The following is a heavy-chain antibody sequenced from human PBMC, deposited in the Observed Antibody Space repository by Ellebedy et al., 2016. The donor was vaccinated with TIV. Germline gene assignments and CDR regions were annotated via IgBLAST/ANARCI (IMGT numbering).Heavy chain of an antibody. J-gene: IGHJ6*02. D-gene: IGHD3-10*01. CDR1: GFIVSSNY. Sequence: PGGSLRLSCEASGFIVSSNYMSWVRQAPGKGLEWVSVIYNGGSGGSTYYADYVKGRFTISRYNSKNTLYLQMNSLRAEDTAVYYCAKDMWSGSDWKVYYYYGMDVWGQGTTVTVSS. CDR2: IYNGGSGGST. CDR3: AKDMWSGSDWKVYYYYGMDV. V-gene: IGHV3-66*01.